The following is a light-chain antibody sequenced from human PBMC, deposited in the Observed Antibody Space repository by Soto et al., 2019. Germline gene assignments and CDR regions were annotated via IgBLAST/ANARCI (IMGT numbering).Light chain of an antibody. CDR1: QSVSSY. J-gene: IGKJ1*01. V-gene: IGKV3-11*01. Sequence: EIVLTQSPGTLSLSPGERATLSCRASQSVSSYLAWYQQKPGQAPRLLIYDASSRAPGVPARFSGSGSGTEFTLTISSLQPDDFATYYCQEFNTSPWTFGQGTMVDVK. CDR2: DAS. CDR3: QEFNTSPWT.